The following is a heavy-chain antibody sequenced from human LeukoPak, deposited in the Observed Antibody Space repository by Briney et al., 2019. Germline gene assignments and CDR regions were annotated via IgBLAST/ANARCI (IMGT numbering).Heavy chain of an antibody. V-gene: IGHV1-2*04. CDR1: GYTFTGYY. Sequence: GASVTVSCKASGYTFTGYYMHWVRQAPGQGLEWMGWINPNSGGTNYAQKFQGWVTMTRDTSISTAYMELSRLRSDDTAVYYCARDRYSGYSSSSFDYWGQGTLVTVSS. CDR3: ARDRYSGYSSSSFDY. CDR2: INPNSGGT. D-gene: IGHD6-13*01. J-gene: IGHJ4*02.